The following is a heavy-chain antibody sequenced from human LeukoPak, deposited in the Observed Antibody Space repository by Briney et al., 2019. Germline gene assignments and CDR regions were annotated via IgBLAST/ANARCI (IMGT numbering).Heavy chain of an antibody. CDR2: ISVSGGST. D-gene: IGHD3-22*01. Sequence: GGSLRLSCAASGFTFSKYAMTWVRQAPGKGLEWVSGISVSGGSTNYADSVKGRSTLSRDNSKNTLYLQMNSLRAEDTAVYYCAKSNYFDSGGYYFFDYWGQGTVDPVSS. J-gene: IGHJ4*02. CDR1: GFTFSKYA. CDR3: AKSNYFDSGGYYFFDY. V-gene: IGHV3-23*01.